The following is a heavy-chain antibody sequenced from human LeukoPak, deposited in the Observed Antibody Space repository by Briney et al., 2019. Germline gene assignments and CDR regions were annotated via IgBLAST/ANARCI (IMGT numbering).Heavy chain of an antibody. J-gene: IGHJ4*02. CDR2: LNGVNGNT. CDR3: AKGNTYGFDY. Sequence: ASVKVSCKTSGYTFTTYAMHWVRQAPGQRLEWMGWLNGVNGNTKYSQRFQGRVTITRYTSASAAYMELSSLTSEDTAVYYCAKGNTYGFDYWGQGTLVTVSS. D-gene: IGHD5-18*01. V-gene: IGHV1-3*01. CDR1: GYTFTTYA.